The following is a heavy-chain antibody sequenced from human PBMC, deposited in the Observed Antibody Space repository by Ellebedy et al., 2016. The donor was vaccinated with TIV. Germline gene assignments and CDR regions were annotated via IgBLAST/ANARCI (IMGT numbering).Heavy chain of an antibody. V-gene: IGHV5-51*01. J-gene: IGHJ4*02. Sequence: GESLKISCAASGYIFTDYWVAWVRQTPGLGLEWMGIIDPDDSDTRYSPSFQGQVTISGDRSRSSTYLQWNSLRASDTAIYYCARLQSSMVGATVPDSWGQGTQVIVSS. CDR2: IDPDDSDT. D-gene: IGHD1-26*01. CDR1: GYIFTDYW. CDR3: ARLQSSMVGATVPDS.